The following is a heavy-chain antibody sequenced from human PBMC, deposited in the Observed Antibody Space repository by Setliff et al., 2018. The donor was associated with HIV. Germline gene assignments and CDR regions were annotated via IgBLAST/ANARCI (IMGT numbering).Heavy chain of an antibody. Sequence: SETLSLTCTVSGGSISGYYWSWIRQSPGKGLEWIGYIYTSGSTKYNPSLKSRVTISLDSSKNQFSLKLSSVTAADTAVYYCASGREAVAGALHFDYWGQGTRVT. V-gene: IGHV4-4*08. D-gene: IGHD6-19*01. CDR1: GGSISGYY. CDR2: IYTSGST. J-gene: IGHJ4*02. CDR3: ASGREAVAGALHFDY.